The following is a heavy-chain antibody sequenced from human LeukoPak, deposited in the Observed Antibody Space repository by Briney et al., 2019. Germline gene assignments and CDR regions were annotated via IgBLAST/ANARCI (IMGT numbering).Heavy chain of an antibody. CDR1: GYTFKTYG. J-gene: IGHJ5*02. V-gene: IGHV1-18*01. Sequence: ASVKVSCKASGYTFKTYGLSWVRQAPGQRLEWMGWISAYNGNTNYAQKFQGRVTMTTDTSTTTAYMELRSLRADDTAVYYCARERIAVRPNWFDAWGQGTLVTVSS. D-gene: IGHD6-6*01. CDR3: ARERIAVRPNWFDA. CDR2: ISAYNGNT.